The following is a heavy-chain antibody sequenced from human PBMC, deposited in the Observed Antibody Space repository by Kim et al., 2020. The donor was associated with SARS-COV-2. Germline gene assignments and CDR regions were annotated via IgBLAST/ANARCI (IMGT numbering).Heavy chain of an antibody. Sequence: VKGRFTVSRDNSKNILYLQMNSLSADDTAVYYCARSLGYGITGTAGYGMDGWGQGTPVTVSS. J-gene: IGHJ6*02. V-gene: IGHV3-53*01. CDR3: ARSLGYGITGTAGYGMDG. D-gene: IGHD1-7*01.